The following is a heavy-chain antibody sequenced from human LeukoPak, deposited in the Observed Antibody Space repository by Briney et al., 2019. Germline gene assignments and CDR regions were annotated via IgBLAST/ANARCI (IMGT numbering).Heavy chain of an antibody. CDR3: ARPQWLLWAPAFDI. Sequence: SETLSLTCAVYGGSFSGYYWSWIRQPPGKGLEWIGEINHSGSTNYNPSLKSRVTISVDTSKNQFSLKLSSVIAADTAVYYCARPQWLLWAPAFDIWGQGTMVTVSS. V-gene: IGHV4-34*01. J-gene: IGHJ3*02. CDR1: GGSFSGYY. CDR2: INHSGST. D-gene: IGHD3-3*01.